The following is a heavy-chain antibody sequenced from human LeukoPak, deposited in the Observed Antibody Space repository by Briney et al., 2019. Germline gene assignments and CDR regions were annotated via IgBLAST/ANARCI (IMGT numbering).Heavy chain of an antibody. D-gene: IGHD3-22*01. V-gene: IGHV4-39*01. J-gene: IGHJ2*01. CDR2: IYDTWSS. CDR3: ARGGPMPVLVITVDWFFDL. CDR1: GGSIISKNNY. Sequence: SETLSLTCTVSGGSIISKNNYWGRNGQAPGLELEWIGNIYDTWSSYSNASLKSRFTISVDTSKNQFSLKLTSVNAADTAVYYCARGGPMPVLVITVDWFFDLWGRGTLASVSS.